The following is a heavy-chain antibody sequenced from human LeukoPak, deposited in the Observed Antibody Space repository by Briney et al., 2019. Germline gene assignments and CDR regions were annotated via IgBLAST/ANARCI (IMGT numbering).Heavy chain of an antibody. CDR2: IYYSGST. D-gene: IGHD3-22*01. CDR1: GGSISSYY. CDR3: ARQLGYYYDSSGSNGWFDP. V-gene: IGHV4-59*08. Sequence: SETLSLTCTVSGGSISSYYWSWIRQPPGQGLEWIGYIYYSGSTNYNPSLKSRVTISVDTSKNQFSLKLSSVTAADTAVYYCARQLGYYYDSSGSNGWFDPWGQGTLVTVSS. J-gene: IGHJ5*02.